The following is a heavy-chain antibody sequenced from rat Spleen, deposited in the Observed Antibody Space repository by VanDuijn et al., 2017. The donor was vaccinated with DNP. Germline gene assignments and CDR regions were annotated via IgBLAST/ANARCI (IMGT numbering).Heavy chain of an antibody. D-gene: IGHD4-3*01. CDR1: GFTFSDYY. CDR3: ARWNSGHFDY. J-gene: IGHJ2*01. V-gene: IGHV5-22*01. CDR2: IRYDGGST. Sequence: EVRLVESGGDLVQPGRSLKLFCAASGFTFSDYYMAWIRRAPTMGLEWVAYIRYDGGSTKYGDSVKGRFTISRDNAKNTLYLQMSSLRSEDMATYYCARWNSGHFDYWGQGVMVTVSS.